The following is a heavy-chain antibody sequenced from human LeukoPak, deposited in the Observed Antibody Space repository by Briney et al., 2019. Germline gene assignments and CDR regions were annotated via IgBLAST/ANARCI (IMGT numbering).Heavy chain of an antibody. J-gene: IGHJ5*02. D-gene: IGHD2-15*01. CDR3: AHTPRPIGYCSGGSCYSDWFDP. CDR1: GFSLSTSGVG. V-gene: IGHV2-5*02. CDR2: IYWDDDK. Sequence: SGPTLVKPTQTLTLSCTFSGFSLSTSGVGVGWLRQPPGKALEWLVLIYWDDDKRYSPSLKSRLTITKDTSKNQVVLKMTNMDPVDTATYYCAHTPRPIGYCSGGSCYSDWFDPWGQGTLVTVSS.